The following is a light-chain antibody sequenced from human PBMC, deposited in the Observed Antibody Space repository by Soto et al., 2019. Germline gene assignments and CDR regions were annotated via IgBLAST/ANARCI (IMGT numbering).Light chain of an antibody. Sequence: DIVMTQSPDSLAVSLGERATINCKSSQSLLFSSNNKNYLAWYQQKPGQPPKLLIYWASTRESGVPDRFSGSESGTDFTLTISSLQSEDFAVYYCQQYNNWPQTFGQGTKVDI. CDR3: QQYNNWPQT. CDR1: QSLLFSSNNKNY. CDR2: WAS. V-gene: IGKV4-1*01. J-gene: IGKJ1*01.